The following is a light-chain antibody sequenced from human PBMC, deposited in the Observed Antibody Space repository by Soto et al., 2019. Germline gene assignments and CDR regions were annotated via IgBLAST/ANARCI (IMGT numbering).Light chain of an antibody. J-gene: IGKJ4*01. Sequence: DIVMTQSPDSLAVSMGDSFTINCNSSQSVLYSSNNRNYLAWYQQKPGQPPKLLIYWASTRESGVPDRFSGSGSGTDFTLTISSLQAEDVAVYYCQQYYNTPLNCGGGTKGDIK. CDR2: WAS. CDR1: QSVLYSSNNRNY. CDR3: QQYYNTPLN. V-gene: IGKV4-1*01.